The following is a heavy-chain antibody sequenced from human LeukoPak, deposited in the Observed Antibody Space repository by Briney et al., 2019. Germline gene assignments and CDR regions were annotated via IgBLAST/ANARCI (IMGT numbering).Heavy chain of an antibody. V-gene: IGHV3-48*03. CDR1: GFTFSSYD. CDR3: ASGQDYSFDY. CDR2: ISSSGSTI. Sequence: SGGSLRRSCAASGFTFSSYDMNWVRQAPGKGLEWVSYISSSGSTIYYAGSVKGRFTISRDNAKNSLYLQMNSLRAEDTAVYYCASGQDYSFDYWGQGTLVTVSS. D-gene: IGHD3-10*01. J-gene: IGHJ4*02.